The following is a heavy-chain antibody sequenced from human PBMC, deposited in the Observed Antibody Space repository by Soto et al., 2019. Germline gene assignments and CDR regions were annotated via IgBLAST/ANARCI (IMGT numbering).Heavy chain of an antibody. CDR1: GGSFSGYF. D-gene: IGHD6-19*01. Sequence: SETLSLTCAVYGGSFSGYFWNWIRQSPGKGLEWIGEINHSGSTNYNASLKSRVTISVDTSKKQFSLKLRSVTAADTAVYYCARARVAVAGTLDYWGQGTLVTVSS. J-gene: IGHJ4*02. CDR3: ARARVAVAGTLDY. CDR2: INHSGST. V-gene: IGHV4-34*01.